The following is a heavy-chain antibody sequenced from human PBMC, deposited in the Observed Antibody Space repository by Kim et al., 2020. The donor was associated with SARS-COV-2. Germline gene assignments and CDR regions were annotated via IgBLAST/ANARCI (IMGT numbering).Heavy chain of an antibody. J-gene: IGHJ5*02. Sequence: ASVKVSCKVSGYTLIELSMHWVRQAPGKGLEWMGGFDPEDGETINAQKFQDRVTMTEDTSTDTAYMELSSLRSEDTAVYYCATSSPVMPVGGWFDPWGQGTLFSVS. CDR1: GYTLIELS. D-gene: IGHD6-19*01. CDR2: FDPEDGET. CDR3: ATSSPVMPVGGWFDP. V-gene: IGHV1-24*01.